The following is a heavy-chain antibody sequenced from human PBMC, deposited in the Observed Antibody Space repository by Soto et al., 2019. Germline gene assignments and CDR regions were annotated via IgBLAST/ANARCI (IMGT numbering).Heavy chain of an antibody. CDR3: ARGGVITMVRGVHAFDI. CDR1: GFTFSSYA. J-gene: IGHJ3*02. Sequence: GGSLRLSCAASGFTFSSYAMHWVRQAPGKGLEWVAVISYDGSNKYYAESVKGRFTISRDNSKNTLYLQMNSLRAEDTAVYYCARGGVITMVRGVHAFDIWGQGTMVTVSS. CDR2: ISYDGSNK. V-gene: IGHV3-30-3*01. D-gene: IGHD3-10*01.